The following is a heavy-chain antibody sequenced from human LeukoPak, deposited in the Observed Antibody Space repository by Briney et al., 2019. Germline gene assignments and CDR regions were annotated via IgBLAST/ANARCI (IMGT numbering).Heavy chain of an antibody. V-gene: IGHV3-7*04. CDR1: EFTFSTYW. Sequence: QPGGSLRLSCAASEFTFSTYWMSWVRQAPGKGPEWVANIRQDGGEIYYVDSVKGRFTISRDNAQNSLYLQMNSLRAEDTAVYYCARDKITGASSFDHWGQGTLVTVSS. D-gene: IGHD1-14*01. CDR3: ARDKITGASSFDH. J-gene: IGHJ4*02. CDR2: IRQDGGEI.